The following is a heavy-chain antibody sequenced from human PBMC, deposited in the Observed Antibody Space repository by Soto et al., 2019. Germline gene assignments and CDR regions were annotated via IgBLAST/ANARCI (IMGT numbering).Heavy chain of an antibody. D-gene: IGHD6-19*01. CDR1: GFTVSSYV. Sequence: QVQLVESGGGVVQPGRSRRLSCAASGFTVSSYVMHWVRQAPGKGLEWVAVVSNDGSNKDYADSVKGRFTISRDNSKKTLYLQMNSLRAEDTAVYYCAKVLLTYTSGWYHPHFDYWGQGTLVTVSS. CDR2: VSNDGSNK. V-gene: IGHV3-30*18. CDR3: AKVLLTYTSGWYHPHFDY. J-gene: IGHJ4*02.